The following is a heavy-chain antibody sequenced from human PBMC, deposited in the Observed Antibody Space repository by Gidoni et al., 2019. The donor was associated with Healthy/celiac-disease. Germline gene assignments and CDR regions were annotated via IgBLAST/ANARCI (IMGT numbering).Heavy chain of an antibody. CDR1: GFTFSSYG. Sequence: QVQLVESGGAVVQPGRSLSLSCAASGFTFSSYGMHWVRQAPGKGLEWVAVISYDGSKKYYADSVKGRFTISRDNSKNTLYLQMNSLRAEDTAVYYCAKVRDIVATDGFDYWGQGTLVTVSS. J-gene: IGHJ4*02. CDR2: ISYDGSKK. CDR3: AKVRDIVATDGFDY. V-gene: IGHV3-30*18. D-gene: IGHD5-12*01.